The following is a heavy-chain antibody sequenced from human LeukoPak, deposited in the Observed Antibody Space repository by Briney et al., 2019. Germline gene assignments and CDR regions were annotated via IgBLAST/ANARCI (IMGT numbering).Heavy chain of an antibody. CDR1: RGSISTRSYY. V-gene: IGHV4-39*01. D-gene: IGHD3-22*01. CDR2: IYYSGST. Sequence: PSETLSLTCTVSRGSISTRSYYWAWIRQPPGKGLEWIGSIYYSGSTYYNPSLKSRVTISVDTSKNQFSLKLSSVTAADTAVYYCASRPTYYYDSSGYYYVDYWGQGTLVTVSS. CDR3: ASRPTYYYDSSGYYYVDY. J-gene: IGHJ4*02.